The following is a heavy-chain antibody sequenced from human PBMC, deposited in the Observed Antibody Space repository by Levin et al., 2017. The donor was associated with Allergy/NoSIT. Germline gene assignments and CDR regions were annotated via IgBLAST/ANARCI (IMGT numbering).Heavy chain of an antibody. V-gene: IGHV3-7*04. CDR1: GFTFSSYW. D-gene: IGHD6-13*01. Sequence: ASVKVSCAASGFTFSSYWMSWVRQAPGKGLEWVANIKQDGSEKYYVDSVKGRFTISRDNAKNSLYLQMNSLRAEDTAVYYCARRSSIIAAVGNDYWGQGTLVTVSS. J-gene: IGHJ4*02. CDR3: ARRSSIIAAVGNDY. CDR2: IKQDGSEK.